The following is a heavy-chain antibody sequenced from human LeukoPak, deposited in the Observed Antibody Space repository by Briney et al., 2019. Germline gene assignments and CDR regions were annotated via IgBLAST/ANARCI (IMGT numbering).Heavy chain of an antibody. J-gene: IGHJ4*02. D-gene: IGHD2-21*01. CDR2: ISGSGTTT. V-gene: IGHV3-23*01. CDR1: GFPFTTNV. CDR3: AKGALLPAGHIRYFFDY. Sequence: QPGGSLRLSCAAPGFPFTTNVMSWVRQAPGKGLDWVSAISGSGTTTYYADSVKGRFTISRDTSKSTLYLQMSSLRAEDTAVYYCAKGALLPAGHIRYFFDYWGQGTLVTVSS.